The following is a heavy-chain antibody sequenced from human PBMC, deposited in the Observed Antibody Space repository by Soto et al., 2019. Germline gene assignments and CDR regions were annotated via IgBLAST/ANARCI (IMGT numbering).Heavy chain of an antibody. V-gene: IGHV1-3*01. Sequence: QVQLVQSGAEVKKPGASVKVSCKASGYTFTSYAMHWVRQAPGQRLEWMGWINAGNGNTKYSQKFQGRVTITRDTSASTADMELSSLRSEDTAVYYCARYLGGWPDYWGQGTLVTVSS. CDR1: GYTFTSYA. CDR2: INAGNGNT. CDR3: ARYLGGWPDY. J-gene: IGHJ4*02. D-gene: IGHD2-15*01.